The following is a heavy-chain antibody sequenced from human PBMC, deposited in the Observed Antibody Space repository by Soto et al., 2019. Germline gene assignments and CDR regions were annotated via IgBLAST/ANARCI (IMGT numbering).Heavy chain of an antibody. D-gene: IGHD3-22*01. CDR1: GFTFXDYY. J-gene: IGHJ4*02. CDR2: ISSSSSYT. CDR3: ARASDSSGYNVGFTDY. Sequence: PGGSLRLSCASSGFTFXDYYMSWIRQAPGKGLEWVSYISSSSSYTNYADSVKGRFTISRDNAKNSLYLQMNSLRAEDTAVYYCARASDSSGYNVGFTDYWGQGTLVTVSS. V-gene: IGHV3-11*06.